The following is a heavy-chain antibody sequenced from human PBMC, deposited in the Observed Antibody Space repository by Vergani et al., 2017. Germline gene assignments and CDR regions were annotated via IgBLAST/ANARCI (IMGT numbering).Heavy chain of an antibody. CDR2: IYSGGST. CDR1: GFTVSSNY. J-gene: IGHJ2*01. V-gene: IGHV3-53*04. D-gene: IGHD3-10*01. CDR3: ARETGVYYGSVSYHRHYWYFDL. Sequence: EVQLVESGGGLVQPGGSLRLSCAASGFTVSSNYMSWVRQAPGKGLEWVSVIYSGGSTYYADSVKGRFTISRHNSKNTLYLQMNSLRAEDTAVYYCARETGVYYGSVSYHRHYWYFDLWGRGTLVTVSS.